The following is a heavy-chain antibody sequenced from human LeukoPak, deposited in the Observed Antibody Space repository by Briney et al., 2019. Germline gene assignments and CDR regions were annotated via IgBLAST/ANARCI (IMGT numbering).Heavy chain of an antibody. CDR2: INSDGTTT. J-gene: IGHJ4*02. D-gene: IGHD2-15*01. CDR3: ARPGGGSYCSGGSCYDY. CDR1: GFTFSSYW. V-gene: IGHV3-74*01. Sequence: GGSLRLSCAASGFTFSSYWMHWVRQAPGKGLVWVSHINSDGTTTSYADSVKGRFTISRDNAKNTLHLQMGSLRAEDTPVYYCARPGGGSYCSGGSCYDYWGQGALVTVSS.